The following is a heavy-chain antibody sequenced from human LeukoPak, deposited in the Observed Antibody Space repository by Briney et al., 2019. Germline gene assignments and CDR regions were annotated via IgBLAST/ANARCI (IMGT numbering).Heavy chain of an antibody. V-gene: IGHV4-61*01. CDR2: IHDRGSD. CDR1: GASITTTNFW. D-gene: IGHD2-8*01. CDR3: ARYGLAEFRNAFQY. Sequence: PSETLSLTCSVSGASITTTNFWWTWIRQSPGRGLEWIGYIHDRGSDKYNPALESRATLSVDTSKNQFSLKLNSVTAADTAVYYCARYGLAEFRNAFQYWGQGILVSVSS. J-gene: IGHJ1*01.